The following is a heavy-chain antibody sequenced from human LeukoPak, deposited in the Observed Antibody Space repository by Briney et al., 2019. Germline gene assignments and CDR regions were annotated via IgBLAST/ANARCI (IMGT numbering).Heavy chain of an antibody. J-gene: IGHJ5*02. D-gene: IGHD4/OR15-4a*01. Sequence: GGSLRLSCAASGFTFSSYAMHWVRQAPGKGLEWVAVISYDGSNKYYADSVKGRFTISRDNSRNTLFLEMSSLRAEDTAIYYCALNYGANLRPPFHAWGAGTLVTVSS. CDR3: ALNYGANLRPPFHA. CDR1: GFTFSSYA. V-gene: IGHV3-30-3*01. CDR2: ISYDGSNK.